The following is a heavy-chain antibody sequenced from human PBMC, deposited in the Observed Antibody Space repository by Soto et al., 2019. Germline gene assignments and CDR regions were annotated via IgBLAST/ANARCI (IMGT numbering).Heavy chain of an antibody. V-gene: IGHV4-59*02. CDR3: ARGGGSPDY. CDR1: GGSVNSYY. Sequence: QLQLQESGPGLVKPSETLSLTCTVSGGSVNSYYFSWIRQPPGKGLEWIGYIYYSGSTNYNPSLKXRXTXXRDTSKNQFSLKLTSVTAADTAVYFCARGGGSPDYWGQGTLVTVSS. CDR2: IYYSGST. D-gene: IGHD1-26*01. J-gene: IGHJ4*02.